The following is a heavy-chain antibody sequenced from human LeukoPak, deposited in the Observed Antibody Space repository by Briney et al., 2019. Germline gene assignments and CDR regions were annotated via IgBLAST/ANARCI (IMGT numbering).Heavy chain of an antibody. J-gene: IGHJ4*02. Sequence: KPSQTLSLTCAVSGGSISSGGYSWSWIRQPPGKGLEWIGYIYHSGSTYYNPSLKSRVTISVDRSKNQFSLKLSSVTAADTAVYYCARQYLQLVPYFDYWGQGTLVTVSS. D-gene: IGHD6-13*01. CDR2: IYHSGST. CDR3: ARQYLQLVPYFDY. V-gene: IGHV4-30-2*01. CDR1: GGSISSGGYS.